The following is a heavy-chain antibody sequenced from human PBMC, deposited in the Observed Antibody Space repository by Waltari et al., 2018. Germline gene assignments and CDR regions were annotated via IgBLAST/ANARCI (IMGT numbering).Heavy chain of an antibody. Sequence: QVQLQESGPGLVKPSETLSLTCTVSGGSISSYYWSWIRQPPGKGLEWIGYIYYSGSTNYTPSLKSRVTISVDTSKNQFSLKLSSVTAADTAVYYCARKIAMSRYNWFDPWGQGTLVTVSS. CDR3: ARKIAMSRYNWFDP. CDR1: GGSISSYY. D-gene: IGHD2-21*01. CDR2: IYYSGST. V-gene: IGHV4-59*08. J-gene: IGHJ5*02.